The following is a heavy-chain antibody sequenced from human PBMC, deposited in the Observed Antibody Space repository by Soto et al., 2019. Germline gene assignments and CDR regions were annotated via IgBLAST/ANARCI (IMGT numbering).Heavy chain of an antibody. CDR2: ISYDGSNK. V-gene: IGHV3-30-3*01. D-gene: IGHD3-16*01. Sequence: AGGSLRLSCAASGFTFSSYAMHWVRQAPGKGLEWVAVISYDGSNKYYADSVKGRFTISRDNSKNTLYLQMNSLRAEDTAVYYCAREVWLAREDYYGMDVWGQGTTVTVSS. J-gene: IGHJ6*02. CDR1: GFTFSSYA. CDR3: AREVWLAREDYYGMDV.